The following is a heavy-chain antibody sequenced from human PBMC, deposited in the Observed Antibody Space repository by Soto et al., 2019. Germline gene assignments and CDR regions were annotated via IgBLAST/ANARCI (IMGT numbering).Heavy chain of an antibody. J-gene: IGHJ6*02. CDR3: ARAAYEILTGYYDYYGMDV. CDR2: INHSGST. Sequence: PSESMSLTCAVYGGSVSGYYWSWIRQPPGKGLEWIGEINHSGSTNYNPSLKSRVTISVDTSKNQFSLKLSSVTAADTAVYYCARAAYEILTGYYDYYGMDVWGQGTTVTVSS. CDR1: GGSVSGYY. V-gene: IGHV4-34*01. D-gene: IGHD3-9*01.